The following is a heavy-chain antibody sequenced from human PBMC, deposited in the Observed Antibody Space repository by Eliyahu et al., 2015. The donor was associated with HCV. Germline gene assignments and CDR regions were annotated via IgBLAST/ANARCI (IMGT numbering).Heavy chain of an antibody. CDR3: ARFRAVAGFDY. V-gene: IGHV4-59*01. D-gene: IGHD6-19*01. CDR2: IYSSGST. CDR1: GGSISNYY. J-gene: IGHJ4*02. Sequence: QVQLQEPGPGLVKPSETLSLTCTVXGGSISNYYWGWIRQPPGKGLEWIAYIYSSGSTNYNPSLKSRVTISVDTSKNQFSLKLSSVTAADTAVYYCARFRAVAGFDYWGQGTLVTVSS.